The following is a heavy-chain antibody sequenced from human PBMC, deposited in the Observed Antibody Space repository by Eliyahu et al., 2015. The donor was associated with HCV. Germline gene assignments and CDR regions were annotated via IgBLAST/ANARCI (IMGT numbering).Heavy chain of an antibody. J-gene: IGHJ4*02. V-gene: IGHV3-23*01. D-gene: IGHD7-27*01. Sequence: EVQLLESGGGLVQPGGSLRLSCAASGXTFSSYAMXWVRQAPGKGLEWGSAISGSGGSTYYADSVKGRFTISRDNSKNTLYLQMNSLRAEDTAVYYCAKARKLGYFDYWGQGTLVTVSS. CDR2: ISGSGGST. CDR1: GXTFSSYA. CDR3: AKARKLGYFDY.